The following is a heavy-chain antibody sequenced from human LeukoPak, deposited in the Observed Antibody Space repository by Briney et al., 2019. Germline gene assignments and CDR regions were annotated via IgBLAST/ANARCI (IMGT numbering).Heavy chain of an antibody. CDR2: IYPSGSS. V-gene: IGHV4-4*09. CDR3: ARSPPAPKQFDY. Sequence: SETLSLTCTVSNVSFSSYYWSWIRQPPGKGLEWIGYIYPSGSSNSIPSLKSRVSLSVDTSKNQFSLKLRSVIAADTAIYYCARSPPAPKQFDYWGQGILVTVSS. D-gene: IGHD2-2*01. CDR1: NVSFSSYY. J-gene: IGHJ4*02.